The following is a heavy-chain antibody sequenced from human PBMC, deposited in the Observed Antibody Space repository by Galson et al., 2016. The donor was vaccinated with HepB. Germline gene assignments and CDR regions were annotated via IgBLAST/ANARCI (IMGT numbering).Heavy chain of an antibody. CDR1: GFTLSDHY. CDR3: SSGDVDATGPWYIDL. Sequence: SLRLSCAASGFTLSDHYMDWVRQAPGKGLEWVGRIRNKAKRYTTEYAASVKGRFTVSRDDSQNPLFLQMSSRKIEDTAVYYCSSGDVDATGPWYIDLWGRGTLVTVSS. CDR2: IRNKAKRYTT. J-gene: IGHJ2*01. V-gene: IGHV3-72*01. D-gene: IGHD1-1*01.